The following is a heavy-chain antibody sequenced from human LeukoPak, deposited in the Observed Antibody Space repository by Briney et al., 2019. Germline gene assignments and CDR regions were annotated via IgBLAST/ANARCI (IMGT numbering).Heavy chain of an antibody. Sequence: SETLSLTCTVSGGSISSGSYYWSWIRQPAGKGLEWIGRIYTSGSTNYNPSLKSRVTISVDTSKNQFSLKLSSVTAADTAAYYCAREPLSYDILTGYSWYFDYWGQGTLVTVSS. CDR1: GGSISSGSYY. J-gene: IGHJ4*02. CDR2: IYTSGST. D-gene: IGHD3-9*01. V-gene: IGHV4-61*02. CDR3: AREPLSYDILTGYSWYFDY.